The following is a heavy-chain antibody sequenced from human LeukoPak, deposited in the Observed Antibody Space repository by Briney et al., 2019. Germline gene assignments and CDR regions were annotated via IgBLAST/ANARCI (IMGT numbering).Heavy chain of an antibody. D-gene: IGHD6-13*01. J-gene: IGHJ5*02. CDR2: STGYGAT. Sequence: GGSLRLSCAASGFILSNFAMMWVRQAPGTGLQWVSTSTGYGATFYADSVRGRFTIFRDTSMNTLFLQMNSLGAEDTAVYYCAKGAAAGKVDWFDPWGQGTLVTVSS. V-gene: IGHV3-23*01. CDR1: GFILSNFA. CDR3: AKGAAAGKVDWFDP.